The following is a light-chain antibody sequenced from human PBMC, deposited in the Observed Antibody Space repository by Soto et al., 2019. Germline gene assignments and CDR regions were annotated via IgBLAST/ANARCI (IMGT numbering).Light chain of an antibody. CDR2: DVS. J-gene: IGLJ1*01. CDR1: SSDVGDYNY. Sequence: QSALTQPASVSGSPGQSITISCTGNSSDVGDYNYVSWYQQHPGKAPKLMLYDVSNRPSGISNRFSGSKSGNTASLTISGLQDEDEADYYCSSYTSSSALFGTGTKVTVL. V-gene: IGLV2-14*01. CDR3: SSYTSSSAL.